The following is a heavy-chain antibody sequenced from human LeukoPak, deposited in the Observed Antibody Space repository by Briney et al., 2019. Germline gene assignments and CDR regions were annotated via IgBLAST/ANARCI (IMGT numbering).Heavy chain of an antibody. CDR1: GGSISSYY. Sequence: SETLSLTCTVSGGSISSYYWSWIRQRPGKGLEWIGYIYYSGSTNYNPSLKSRVTISVDTSKNQFSLKLSSVTAADTAVYYCARLDYGGIDYWGQGTLVTVSS. J-gene: IGHJ4*02. CDR2: IYYSGST. V-gene: IGHV4-59*08. CDR3: ARLDYGGIDY. D-gene: IGHD4-23*01.